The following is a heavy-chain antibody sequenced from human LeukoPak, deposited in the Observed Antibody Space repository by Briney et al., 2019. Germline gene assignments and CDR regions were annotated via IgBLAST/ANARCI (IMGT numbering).Heavy chain of an antibody. D-gene: IGHD6-13*01. CDR2: INHSGST. CDR3: ARGRGDSSSWYSYYYYYMDV. J-gene: IGHJ6*03. Sequence: SETLSLTCAVYGGSFSGYYWSWIRQPPGKGLEWIGEINHSGSTNYNPSLKSRVTISVDTSKNQFSLKLSSVTAADTAVYYCARGRGDSSSWYSYYYYYMDVWGKGSTVTVSS. CDR1: GGSFSGYY. V-gene: IGHV4-34*01.